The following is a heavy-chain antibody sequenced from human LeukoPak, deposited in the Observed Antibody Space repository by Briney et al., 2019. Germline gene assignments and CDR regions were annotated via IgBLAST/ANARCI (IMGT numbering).Heavy chain of an antibody. CDR2: IYYSGST. V-gene: IGHV4-34*01. D-gene: IGHD6-13*01. CDR3: ARQDGGIAAAGPY. J-gene: IGHJ4*02. CDR1: GGSFSGYY. Sequence: SETLSLTCAVYGGSFSGYYWSWIRQPPGKGLEWIGSIYYSGSTYYIPSLKSRVTISVDTSKNQFSLKLSSVTAADTAVYYCARQDGGIAAAGPYWGQGTLVTVSS.